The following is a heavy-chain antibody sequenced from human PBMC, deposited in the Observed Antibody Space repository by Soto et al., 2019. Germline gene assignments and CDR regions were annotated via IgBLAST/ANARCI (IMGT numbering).Heavy chain of an antibody. CDR3: AKDNDLDRDGPFDY. J-gene: IGHJ4*02. D-gene: IGHD2-2*03. CDR1: GFSFDDYG. Sequence: EVQLVESGGGSVQPGRYLRLSCAASGFSFDDYGMHWVRKGPGKGLEWVSGISLNSGDIYYADSVKGRFTISRDNAKRSLYLQMNSLRTEDTALYYCAKDNDLDRDGPFDYWGQGILVTVSS. CDR2: ISLNSGDI. V-gene: IGHV3-9*01.